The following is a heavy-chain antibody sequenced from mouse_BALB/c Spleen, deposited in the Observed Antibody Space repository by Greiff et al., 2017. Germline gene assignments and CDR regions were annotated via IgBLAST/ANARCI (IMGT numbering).Heavy chain of an antibody. CDR2: INPSSGYT. V-gene: IGHV1-4*02. Sequence: QVQLQQSAAELARPGASVKMSCTASGYTFTSYTMHWVKQRPGQGLEWIGYINPSSGYTEYNQKFKDKTTLSADKSTRTPYMRLSSLTSEDSAVYYCARSYYGSSLFDYWGQGTTLTVSS. D-gene: IGHD1-1*01. CDR1: GYTFTSYT. J-gene: IGHJ2*01. CDR3: ARSYYGSSLFDY.